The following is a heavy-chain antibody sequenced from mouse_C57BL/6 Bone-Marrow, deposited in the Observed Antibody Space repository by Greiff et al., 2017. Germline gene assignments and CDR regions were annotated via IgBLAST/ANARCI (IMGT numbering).Heavy chain of an antibody. CDR1: GYTFTDYN. CDR2: INPNNGGT. D-gene: IGHD2-4*01. CDR3: ARWGLRRGFPFAY. Sequence: VQLQQSGPELVKPGASVKMSCKASGYTFTDYNMHWVKQSHGKSLEWIGYINPNNGGTSYNQKFKGKATLTVNKSSSTAYMELRSLTSEDSAVYYCARWGLRRGFPFAYWGQGTLVTVSA. J-gene: IGHJ3*01. V-gene: IGHV1-22*01.